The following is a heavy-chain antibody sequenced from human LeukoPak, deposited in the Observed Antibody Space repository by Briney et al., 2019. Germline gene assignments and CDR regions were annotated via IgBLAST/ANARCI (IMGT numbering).Heavy chain of an antibody. Sequence: SETLSLTCTVSGDSISSFYWSWIQQPPGKGLEWIAYMYYSGSTNYNPSLKSRVTISVDTSKSQFSLKLSSVTAADTAVYYCARGSPDTPFDYWGQGTLVTVSS. CDR2: MYYSGST. J-gene: IGHJ4*02. V-gene: IGHV4-59*01. D-gene: IGHD2-15*01. CDR1: GDSISSFY. CDR3: ARGSPDTPFDY.